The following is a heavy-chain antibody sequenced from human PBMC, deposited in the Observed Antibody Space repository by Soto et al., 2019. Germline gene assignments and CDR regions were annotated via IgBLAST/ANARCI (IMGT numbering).Heavy chain of an antibody. CDR3: AKDIRQGRSPDWFDP. J-gene: IGHJ5*02. V-gene: IGHV3-23*01. Sequence: PGGSLRICCAASVFTFSSYAMSWVRQAPGKGLEWVSAISGSGGSTYYADSVKGRFTISRDNSKNTLYLQMNSLRAEDTAVYYCAKDIRQGRSPDWFDPWGQGTLVTVSS. D-gene: IGHD3-3*02. CDR2: ISGSGGST. CDR1: VFTFSSYA.